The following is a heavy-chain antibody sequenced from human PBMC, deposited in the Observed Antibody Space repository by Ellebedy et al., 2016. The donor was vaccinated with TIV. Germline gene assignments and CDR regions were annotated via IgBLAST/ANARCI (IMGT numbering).Heavy chain of an antibody. CDR2: INAGNGNT. V-gene: IGHV1-3*01. CDR1: GYTFTSYA. D-gene: IGHD4-17*01. CDR3: ASAYTDYGADNDAFDI. J-gene: IGHJ3*02. Sequence: ASVKVSXKASGYTFTSYAMHWVRQAPGQRLEWMGWINAGNGNTKYSQKFQGRVTITRDTSASTAYMELSSLRSEDTAVYYCASAYTDYGADNDAFDIWGQGTMVTVSS.